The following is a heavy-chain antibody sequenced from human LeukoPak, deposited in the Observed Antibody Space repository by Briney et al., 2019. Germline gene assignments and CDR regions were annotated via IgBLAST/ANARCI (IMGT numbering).Heavy chain of an antibody. CDR3: AMGISGAFDI. D-gene: IGHD2-21*01. CDR1: GGSISRYY. V-gene: IGHV4-59*01. Sequence: SETLSLTCTVSGGSISRYYWSWIRQPPGKGLEWIGYIYYSGSTNYNPSLKSRATISVDTSKNQFSLKLSSVTAADTAVYYCAMGISGAFDIWGQGTMVTVSS. CDR2: IYYSGST. J-gene: IGHJ3*02.